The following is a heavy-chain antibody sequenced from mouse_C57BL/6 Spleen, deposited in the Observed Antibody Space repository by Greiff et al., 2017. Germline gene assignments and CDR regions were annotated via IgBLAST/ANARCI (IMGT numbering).Heavy chain of an antibody. CDR2: IRNKANGYTT. V-gene: IGHV7-3*01. CDR3: ARYSTVVATPYPMDY. CDR1: GFTFTDYY. D-gene: IGHD1-1*01. Sequence: EVQLVESGGGLVQPGGSLSLSCAASGFTFTDYYMSWVRQPPGKALEWLGFIRNKANGYTTEYSASVKGRFTISRDNSQSILYLQMNALRAEDSATYYCARYSTVVATPYPMDYWGQGTSVTVSS. J-gene: IGHJ4*01.